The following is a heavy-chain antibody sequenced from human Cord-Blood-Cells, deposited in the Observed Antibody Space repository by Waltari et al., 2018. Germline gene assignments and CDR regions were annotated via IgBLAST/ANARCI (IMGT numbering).Heavy chain of an antibody. Sequence: EVQLVESGGGLVQPGRSLRLSCAASGFTFDDYAMHWVRQAPGKGLEWVSVISWNSGSIVYADSVKGRFTISRDNAKNSLYLQMNSLRAEDTALYYCAKARYSYGYEFDYWGQGTLVTVSS. CDR1: GFTFDDYA. V-gene: IGHV3-9*01. D-gene: IGHD5-18*01. J-gene: IGHJ4*02. CDR3: AKARYSYGYEFDY. CDR2: ISWNSGSI.